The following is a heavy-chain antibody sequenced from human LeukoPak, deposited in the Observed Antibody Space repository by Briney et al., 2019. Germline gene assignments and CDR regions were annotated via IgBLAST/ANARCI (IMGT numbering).Heavy chain of an antibody. D-gene: IGHD6-25*01. CDR1: GYSITGGYY. J-gene: IGHJ4*02. V-gene: IGHV4-38-2*01. Sequence: PSETLSLTXAVSGYSITGGYYWGWIRQPPGKGLEWIGSAYHGGKTYYNPSLKSRVSILIDTSKDQFSLRLTSLTATDTAVYYCARLEGGYWFDYWGRGTLVTVSS. CDR2: AYHGGKT. CDR3: ARLEGGYWFDY.